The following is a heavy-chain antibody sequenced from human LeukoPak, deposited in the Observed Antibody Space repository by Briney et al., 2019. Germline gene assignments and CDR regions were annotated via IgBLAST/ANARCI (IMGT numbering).Heavy chain of an antibody. V-gene: IGHV4-34*01. CDR2: INHSGST. Sequence: SETLSLTCAVYGGSFSGYYWSWIRQPPGKGLEWIGEINHSGSTNYNPSLKSRVTISEDTSKNQFSLKLSSVTAADTAVYYCARVRYYYFDYWGQGTLVTVSS. CDR3: ARVRYYYFDY. D-gene: IGHD1-26*01. J-gene: IGHJ4*02. CDR1: GGSFSGYY.